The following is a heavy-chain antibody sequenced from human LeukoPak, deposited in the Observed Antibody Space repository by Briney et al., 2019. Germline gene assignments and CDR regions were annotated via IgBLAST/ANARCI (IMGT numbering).Heavy chain of an antibody. J-gene: IGHJ4*02. CDR3: AREDWDGYNPDY. Sequence: TGGSLRPSCAASGFTFSSYAMHWVRQAPGKGLEWVAVISYDGSNKYYADSVKGRFTISRDNSKNTLYLQMNSLRAEDTAVYYCAREDWDGYNPDYWGQGTLVTVSS. D-gene: IGHD5-24*01. CDR2: ISYDGSNK. CDR1: GFTFSSYA. V-gene: IGHV3-30-3*01.